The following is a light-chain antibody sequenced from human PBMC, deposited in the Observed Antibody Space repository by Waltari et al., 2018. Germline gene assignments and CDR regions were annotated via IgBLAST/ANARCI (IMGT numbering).Light chain of an antibody. CDR2: DAS. J-gene: IGKJ4*01. Sequence: EIVLTQSPATLSLSPGERAALSCRASRSVSNFLAWYQQKPGQPPRLLIYDASNRATGIPARFSGSGSGTDFTLTISSLEPEDFAIYYCQRRYNWPPLTFGGGTRVEI. CDR1: RSVSNF. V-gene: IGKV3-11*01. CDR3: QRRYNWPPLT.